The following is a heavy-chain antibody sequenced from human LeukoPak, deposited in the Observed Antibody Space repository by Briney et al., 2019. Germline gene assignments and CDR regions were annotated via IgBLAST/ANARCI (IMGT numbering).Heavy chain of an antibody. V-gene: IGHV1-69*05. CDR2: VIPIFGTA. J-gene: IGHJ4*02. CDR1: GGTFSSYA. D-gene: IGHD2-2*01. CDR3: ARDYCSSTSCYPVDDY. Sequence: SVKVSCKASGGTFSSYAISWVRQAPGQGLEWMGRVIPIFGTANYAQKFQGRVTITTDESTSTAYMELSSLRSEDTAVYYCARDYCSSTSCYPVDDYWGQGTLVTVSS.